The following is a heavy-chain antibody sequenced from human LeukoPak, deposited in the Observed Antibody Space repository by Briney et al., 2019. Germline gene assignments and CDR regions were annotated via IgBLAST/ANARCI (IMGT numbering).Heavy chain of an antibody. CDR2: IYYSGST. CDR1: GGSISSSSYY. Sequence: SETLSLTCTVSGGSISSSSYYWGWIRQPPGKGLEWIGSIYYSGSTYYNPSLKSRVTISVDTSKNQFSLKLSSVTAADTAVYYCARHVNVVVPAAMSFSDWFDPWGHGTLVTVSS. J-gene: IGHJ5*02. D-gene: IGHD2-2*01. V-gene: IGHV4-39*01. CDR3: ARHVNVVVPAAMSFSDWFDP.